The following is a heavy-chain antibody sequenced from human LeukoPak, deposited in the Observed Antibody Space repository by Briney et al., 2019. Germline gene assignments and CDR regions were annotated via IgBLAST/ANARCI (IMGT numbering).Heavy chain of an antibody. CDR1: GYTFTRYY. D-gene: IGHD3-22*01. CDR2: INPSGYST. CDR3: ARGRNYYGSSDYYEGDAFDI. V-gene: IGHV1-46*01. Sequence: GASVKVSCKASGYTFTRYYMHWVRQAPGQGLEWMGIINPSGYSTIYAQKFRGRVSMTRDMSTSTVYMELSSLRSEDTAVYYCARGRNYYGSSDYYEGDAFDIWGQGTMVTVSS. J-gene: IGHJ3*02.